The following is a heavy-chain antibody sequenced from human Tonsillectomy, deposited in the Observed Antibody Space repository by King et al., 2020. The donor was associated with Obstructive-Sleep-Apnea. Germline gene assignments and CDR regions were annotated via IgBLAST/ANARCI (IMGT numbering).Heavy chain of an antibody. J-gene: IGHJ5*02. V-gene: IGHV4-39*01. CDR1: GGSIKSSNYY. D-gene: IGHD6-13*01. CDR3: ARRREGIEAGLNWFDP. CDR2: VYYSGST. Sequence: PLQKSGPGLVKPSETLSLTCTVSGGSIKSSNYYWGWIRQPPGKGLEWIGTVYYSGSTNYNPSLKSRVTMSVDTSKNQLSLKMNTVIVADTAIYYCARRREGIEAGLNWFDPWGQGTLVTVSS.